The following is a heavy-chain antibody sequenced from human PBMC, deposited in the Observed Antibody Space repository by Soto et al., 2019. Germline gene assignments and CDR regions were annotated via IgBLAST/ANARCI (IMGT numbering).Heavy chain of an antibody. CDR1: GFTFSSYA. CDR3: ARDGRGGWFDP. Sequence: QVQLVESGGGVVQPGRSLRLSCAASGFTFSSYAMHWVRQAPGKGLEWVAVISYDGSNKYYADSVKGRFTISRDNSKNTRYLQMNSLRAEDTAVYYCARDGRGGWFDPWGQGTLVTVSS. D-gene: IGHD3-10*01. V-gene: IGHV3-30-3*01. J-gene: IGHJ5*02. CDR2: ISYDGSNK.